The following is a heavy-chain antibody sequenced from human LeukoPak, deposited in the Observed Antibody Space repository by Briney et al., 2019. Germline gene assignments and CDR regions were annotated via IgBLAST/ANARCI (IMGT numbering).Heavy chain of an antibody. CDR3: ARGRSDGYSYDFDY. Sequence: ASVKVSCKASGGTFSSYDINWVRQATGQGLEWMGWMNPNSGNTGYAQKFQGRVTMTRNTSISTAYMELSSLRSEDTAVYYCARGRSDGYSYDFDYWGQGTLVTVSS. CDR1: GGTFSSYD. J-gene: IGHJ4*02. CDR2: MNPNSGNT. V-gene: IGHV1-8*02. D-gene: IGHD5-18*01.